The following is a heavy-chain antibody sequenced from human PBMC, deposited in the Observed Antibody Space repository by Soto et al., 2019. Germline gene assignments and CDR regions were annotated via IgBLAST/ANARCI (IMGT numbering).Heavy chain of an antibody. CDR2: IFYSGST. CDR3: ARQSVVVDFGDVLSFSGPHENDY. CDR1: DGSIIGSSYF. V-gene: IGHV4-39*01. D-gene: IGHD3-10*01. Sequence: LSDSSTVSDGSIIGSSYFWGWISKPPGKGLEWIASIFYSGSTYYNPSLKSRVTISVDTSKNQFSLKLTSVTAADTAVYYCARQSVVVDFGDVLSFSGPHENDYWRQGTLVTVSS. J-gene: IGHJ4*02.